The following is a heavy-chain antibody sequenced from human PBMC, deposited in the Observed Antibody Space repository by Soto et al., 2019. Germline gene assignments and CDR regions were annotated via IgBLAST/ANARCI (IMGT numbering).Heavy chain of an antibody. Sequence: QVQLVQSGAEVKKPGASVKVSCKDSGYTFTSYDINWVRQATGQGLELMGWMNPNSGNTGYAQKFQGRVTMTRTTSISTAYMELSSLRSEDTAVYYCARGLCSGGSCYSGNGFDPWGQGTLVTVSS. J-gene: IGHJ5*02. V-gene: IGHV1-8*01. D-gene: IGHD2-15*01. CDR1: GYTFTSYD. CDR3: ARGLCSGGSCYSGNGFDP. CDR2: MNPNSGNT.